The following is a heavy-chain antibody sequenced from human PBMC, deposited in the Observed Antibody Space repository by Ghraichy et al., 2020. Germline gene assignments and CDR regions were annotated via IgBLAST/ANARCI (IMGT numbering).Heavy chain of an antibody. D-gene: IGHD6-6*01. CDR1: GFTFSSYW. V-gene: IGHV3-74*01. Sequence: GGSLRLSCAASGFTFSSYWMHWVRQAPGKGLVWVSRISSDGSSTSYADSVKGRFTISRDNAKNTLYLQMNSLRAEDTAVYYCAREHKTPRPFSLMAVRPTGATTYFDYWGQGTLVTVSS. J-gene: IGHJ4*02. CDR2: ISSDGSST. CDR3: AREHKTPRPFSLMAVRPTGATTYFDY.